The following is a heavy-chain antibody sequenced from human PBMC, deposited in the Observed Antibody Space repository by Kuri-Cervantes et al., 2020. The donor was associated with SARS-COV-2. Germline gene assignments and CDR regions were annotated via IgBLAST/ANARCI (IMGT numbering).Heavy chain of an antibody. V-gene: IGHV3-48*01. CDR2: ISSSSSTI. Sequence: GESLKISCAASGFTFSSYSMNWVRQAPGKGLEWVSYISSSSSTIYYADSVKGRFTISRDNAKNSLYLQMNSLRAEDTAVYYCARAGDDFWSGYYLVYFDYWGQGTLVTVSS. J-gene: IGHJ4*02. CDR1: GFTFSSYS. CDR3: ARAGDDFWSGYYLVYFDY. D-gene: IGHD3-3*01.